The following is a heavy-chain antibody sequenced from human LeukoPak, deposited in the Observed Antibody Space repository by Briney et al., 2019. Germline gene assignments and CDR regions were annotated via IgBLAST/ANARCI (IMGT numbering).Heavy chain of an antibody. CDR2: IRYDGSNK. CDR3: AKGTGPLRYFDWSPEPVDY. J-gene: IGHJ4*02. Sequence: GGSLRLSCAASGFTFSSYGMHWVRQAPGKGLEWVAFIRYDGSNKYYADSVKGRFTISRDNSKNTLYPQMNSLRAEDTAVYYCAKGTGPLRYFDWSPEPVDYWGQGTLVTVSS. V-gene: IGHV3-30*02. D-gene: IGHD3-9*01. CDR1: GFTFSSYG.